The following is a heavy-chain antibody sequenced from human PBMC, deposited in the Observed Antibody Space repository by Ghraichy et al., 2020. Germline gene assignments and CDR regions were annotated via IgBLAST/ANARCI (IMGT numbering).Heavy chain of an antibody. CDR2: ISSSSSTI. Sequence: GSLRLSCAASGFTFSSYSMNWVRQAPGKGLEWVSYISSSSSTIYYADSVKGRFTISRDNAKNSLYLQMNSLRDEDTAVYYCARDAIPRGYCSGGSCFAFDIWGQGTMVTVSS. D-gene: IGHD2-15*01. J-gene: IGHJ3*02. CDR3: ARDAIPRGYCSGGSCFAFDI. V-gene: IGHV3-48*02. CDR1: GFTFSSYS.